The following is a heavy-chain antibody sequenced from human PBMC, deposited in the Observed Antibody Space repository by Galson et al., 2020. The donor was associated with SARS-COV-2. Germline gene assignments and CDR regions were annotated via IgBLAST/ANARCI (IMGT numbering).Heavy chain of an antibody. J-gene: IGHJ6*02. Sequence: NSGGSLRLSCAASGFPFSTYSMNWVRLAPGKGLEWVSSISTSSSYTYYVDSVKGRFSISRDNPRNSLYLQMNSLRAEDTAVYYCARDEGIRGYNYGRLYYGMDVRGQGTTVTVSS. D-gene: IGHD5-18*01. CDR3: ARDEGIRGYNYGRLYYGMDV. V-gene: IGHV3-21*01. CDR1: GFPFSTYS. CDR2: ISTSSSYT.